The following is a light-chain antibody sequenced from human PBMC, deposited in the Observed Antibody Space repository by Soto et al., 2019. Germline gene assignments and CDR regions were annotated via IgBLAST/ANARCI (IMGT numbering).Light chain of an antibody. J-gene: IGLJ3*02. CDR3: HVWDSSTAV. V-gene: IGLV3-9*01. CDR2: RDS. CDR1: NIGTRN. Sequence: SYELTQPLSVSVPLGHTASITCGGNNIGTRNVHWYQQKPGQAPVLVVYRDSNRPSGIPERFSGSNSGNTATLTISRAQAGDEADYYCHVWDSSTAVFGGGTKLTVL.